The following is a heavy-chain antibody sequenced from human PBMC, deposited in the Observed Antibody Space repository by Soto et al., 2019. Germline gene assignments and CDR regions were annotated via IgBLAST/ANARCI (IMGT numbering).Heavy chain of an antibody. CDR2: IYYSGST. CDR3: ARLSYNRSFFDY. D-gene: IGHD3-16*02. J-gene: IGHJ4*02. CDR1: GCAISSYY. Sequence: WETLSLTCTVSGCAISSYYWSLILQPPGKGLEWIGYIYYSGSTNCNPSLKSRVTISVDTSKNQFSLKLSSVTAADTAVYYCARLSYNRSFFDYWGQGTMVTVSS. V-gene: IGHV4-59*01.